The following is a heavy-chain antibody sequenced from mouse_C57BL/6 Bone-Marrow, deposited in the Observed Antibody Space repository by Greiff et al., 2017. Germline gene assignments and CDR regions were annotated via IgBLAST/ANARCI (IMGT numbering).Heavy chain of an antibody. D-gene: IGHD2-1*01. V-gene: IGHV1-26*01. J-gene: IGHJ4*01. CDR1: GYTFTDYY. CDR2: INPNNGGT. Sequence: VQLQQSGPELVKPGASVKISCKASGYTFTDYYMNWVKQSHGKSLEWIGDINPNNGGTSYNQKFKGKATLTVDKSSSTAYMELRSLTSEDSAVYYCARDHGNLYAMDYWGQGTSVTVSS. CDR3: ARDHGNLYAMDY.